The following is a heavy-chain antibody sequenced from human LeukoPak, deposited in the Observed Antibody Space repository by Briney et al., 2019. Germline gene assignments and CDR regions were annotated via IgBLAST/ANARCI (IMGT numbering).Heavy chain of an antibody. J-gene: IGHJ4*02. D-gene: IGHD3-10*01. V-gene: IGHV3-74*01. CDR3: VREGYGPGNFPFDS. Sequence: GKSLRLSCAASGFTFTSHWMHWVGQAPGKGLVWVSRITSHGTNTTYADSVKGRFTVSRDNAKNTLFLQMNSLRAEDTAVYYCVREGYGPGNFPFDSWGQGTLVTVSS. CDR1: GFTFTSHW. CDR2: ITSHGTNT.